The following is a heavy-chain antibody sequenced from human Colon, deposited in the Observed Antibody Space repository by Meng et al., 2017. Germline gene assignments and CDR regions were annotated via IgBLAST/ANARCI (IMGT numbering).Heavy chain of an antibody. CDR1: GGSIKSGGYH. V-gene: IGHV4-31*03. CDR3: ARDTLYGTDY. D-gene: IGHD4-17*01. Sequence: QVHLHESGPGLGRPSDDLALVCTVSGGSIKSGGYHWSWVRQHPGKGLECIGFMSDSGTTDYNPSLRSRVSISEIGSSKNQFSLTLRSVTAADTATYFCARDTLYGTDYWGQGVLVTVSS. CDR2: MSDSGTT. J-gene: IGHJ4*02.